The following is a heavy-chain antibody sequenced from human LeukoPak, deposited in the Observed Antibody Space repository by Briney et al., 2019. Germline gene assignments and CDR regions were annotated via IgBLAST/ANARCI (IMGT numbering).Heavy chain of an antibody. D-gene: IGHD3-16*02. V-gene: IGHV3-11*04. CDR1: GFTFSDYY. Sequence: GGSLRLSCAASGFTFSDYYMSWIRQAPGKGLEWVSYISSSGSTIYYADSVKGRFTISRDNAKNSLYLQMNSLRAEDTAVYYCARDGDYDYVWGSYRYTYKGYFDYWGQGTLVTVSS. CDR3: ARDGDYDYVWGSYRYTYKGYFDY. J-gene: IGHJ4*02. CDR2: ISSSGSTI.